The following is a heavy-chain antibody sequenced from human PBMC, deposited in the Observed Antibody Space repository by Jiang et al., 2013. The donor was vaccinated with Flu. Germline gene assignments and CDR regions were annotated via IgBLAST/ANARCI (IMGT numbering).Heavy chain of an antibody. Sequence: GSGLVKPSGTLSLTCAVSGGSISSSNWWSWVRQPPGKGLEWIGEIYHSGSTNYNPSLKSRVTISVDKSKNQFSLKLSSVTAADTAVYYCARALGRDGYNYLRWFDPWGQGTLVTVSS. D-gene: IGHD5-24*01. CDR3: ARALGRDGYNYLRWFDP. CDR2: IYHSGST. CDR1: GGSISSSNW. V-gene: IGHV4-4*02. J-gene: IGHJ5*02.